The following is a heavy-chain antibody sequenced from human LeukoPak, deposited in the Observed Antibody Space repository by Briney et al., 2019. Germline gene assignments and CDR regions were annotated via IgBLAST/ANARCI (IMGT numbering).Heavy chain of an antibody. J-gene: IGHJ4*02. V-gene: IGHV1-69*06. Sequence: ASVKVSCKVSGGSFTNNAISWVRQAPGQGPEWMGRILPIFGTADYAERFQGRLTLTADKTPTTAYMELTSLKIQDTAFYFCARGKGFVGHFDFWGQGTLVTVSS. CDR3: ARGKGFVGHFDF. CDR1: GGSFTNNA. CDR2: ILPIFGTA. D-gene: IGHD3-3*01.